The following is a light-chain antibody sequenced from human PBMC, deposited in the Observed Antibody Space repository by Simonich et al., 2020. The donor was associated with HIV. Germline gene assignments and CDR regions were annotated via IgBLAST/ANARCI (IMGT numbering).Light chain of an antibody. J-gene: IGKJ2*01. V-gene: IGKV1-39*01. CDR3: QQSYSTPYT. CDR1: QIINDW. Sequence: DIQRTQFPSTLHASEGNKLTTPCRAIQIINDWLAWYQQKPGKAPKLLISAASSLQSGVPSRFSGSGSGTDFTLTISSLQPEDFATYYCQQSYSTPYTFGQGTKLEIK. CDR2: AAS.